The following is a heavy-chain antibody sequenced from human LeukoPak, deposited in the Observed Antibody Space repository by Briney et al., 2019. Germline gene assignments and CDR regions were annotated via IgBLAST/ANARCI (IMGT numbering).Heavy chain of an antibody. CDR2: INHSGST. CDR1: GGSFSGYY. V-gene: IGHV4-34*01. D-gene: IGHD3-16*02. J-gene: IGHJ4*02. CDR3: ARHSYDYVWGSYRYSGTSGYFDY. Sequence: SETLSLTCAVYGGSFSGYYWSWIRQPPGKGLEWIGEINHSGSTNYNPSLKSRVTISVDTSKNQFSLKLSSATAADTAVYYCARHSYDYVWGSYRYSGTSGYFDYWGQGTLVTVSS.